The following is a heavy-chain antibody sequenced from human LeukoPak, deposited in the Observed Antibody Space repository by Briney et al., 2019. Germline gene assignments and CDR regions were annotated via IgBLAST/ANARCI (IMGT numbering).Heavy chain of an antibody. D-gene: IGHD5-12*01. CDR3: ARGPSGYHNT. Sequence: GGSLRLSCAASGFTFSNYWMHWVRQAPGKGLVWVSRINSDGRSTNYADSVKGRFTISRDNAKNTLYLQMNSLRAEDTAVYYCARGPSGYHNTGGQGTLVTVSS. CDR1: GFTFSNYW. J-gene: IGHJ4*02. V-gene: IGHV3-74*01. CDR2: INSDGRST.